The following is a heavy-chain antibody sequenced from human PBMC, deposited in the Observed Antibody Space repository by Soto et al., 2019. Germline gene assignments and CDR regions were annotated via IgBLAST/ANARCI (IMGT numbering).Heavy chain of an antibody. CDR1: GYTFTSYD. CDR2: MNPNSGNS. D-gene: IGHD1-1*01. Sequence: ASVKVSCKASGYTFTSYDIYWVLQATGQGLEWMGWMNPNSGNSGYAQKFQGRVTVTSDTSITTVHMELSSLRSEDTAVYYCARRAETNGWNGFGADKYYFDFWGQGTLVTVSS. CDR3: ARRAETNGWNGFGADKYYFDF. V-gene: IGHV1-8*01. J-gene: IGHJ4*02.